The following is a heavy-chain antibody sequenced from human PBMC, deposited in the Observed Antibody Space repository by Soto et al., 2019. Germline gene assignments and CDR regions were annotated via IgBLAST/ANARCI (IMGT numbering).Heavy chain of an antibody. V-gene: IGHV4-59*01. Sequence: ETLSLTCTVSGDSLSLYYWSWIRLSPGKGLEWIGYIYSTGSSNQNPSLRDRVAVSADASKNQFYLTLSSMTAADTAVYYCARGERKVNWRPYFDTWGQGIQVTVSS. J-gene: IGHJ5*02. CDR2: IYSTGSS. CDR1: GDSLSLYY. D-gene: IGHD1-26*01. CDR3: ARGERKVNWRPYFDT.